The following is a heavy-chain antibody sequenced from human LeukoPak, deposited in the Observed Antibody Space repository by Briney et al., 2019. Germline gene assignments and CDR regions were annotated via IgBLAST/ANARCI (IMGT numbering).Heavy chain of an antibody. D-gene: IGHD3-16*02. J-gene: IGHJ4*02. CDR3: ARAHHRRVYDYVWGSYPY. V-gene: IGHV3-11*04. CDR2: ISSSSSTI. Sequence: GGSLRLSCAASGFTFSDYYMSWIRQAPGKGLEWVSYISSSSSTIYYADSVKGRFTISRDNAKNSLYLQMNSLRAEDTVVYYCARAHHRRVYDYVWGSYPYWGQGTLVTVSS. CDR1: GFTFSDYY.